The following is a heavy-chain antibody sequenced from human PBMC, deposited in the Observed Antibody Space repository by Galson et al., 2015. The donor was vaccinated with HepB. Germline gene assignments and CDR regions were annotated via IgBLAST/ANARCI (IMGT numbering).Heavy chain of an antibody. CDR3: ARDRGGVLDY. D-gene: IGHD3-10*01. V-gene: IGHV1-18*04. CDR2: ISPYNGNT. CDR1: GYIFTSYG. J-gene: IGHJ4*02. Sequence: SVKVSCKASGYIFTSYGISWVRQAPGQGLEWMGWISPYNGNTNYAQKLQGRVTMTTDTSTSTAYMEVRSLRSGDTAVYYCARDRGGVLDYWGQGTLVIVSS.